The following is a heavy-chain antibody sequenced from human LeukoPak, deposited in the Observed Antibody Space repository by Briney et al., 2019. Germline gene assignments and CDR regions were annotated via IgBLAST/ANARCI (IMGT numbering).Heavy chain of an antibody. Sequence: PGGSLRLSCAASGFTFSDYFMSWIRQAPGKGLQWVSYISSDGSIIKYADSVKGRLTISRDNAKNSLYLQMKSLGAEDTAVYYCARGSFGPGRPVYWGQGTLVTVSS. CDR2: ISSDGSII. D-gene: IGHD3/OR15-3a*01. J-gene: IGHJ4*02. CDR1: GFTFSDYF. CDR3: ARGSFGPGRPVY. V-gene: IGHV3-11*01.